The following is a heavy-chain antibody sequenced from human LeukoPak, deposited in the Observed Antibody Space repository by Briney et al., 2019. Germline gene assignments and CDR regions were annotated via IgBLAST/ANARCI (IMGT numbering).Heavy chain of an antibody. CDR2: ISGSGGST. V-gene: IGHV3-23*01. D-gene: IGHD3-16*02. CDR1: GFTFSSYA. CDR3: AKSQGSYSYTFDY. Sequence: GGSLRLSCAASGFTFSSYAMSWVRQAPGKGLEWVSAISGSGGSTYYADSGKGRFTISRDNSKNTVYLQMNSLRAEDTAVYYCAKSQGSYSYTFDYWGQGTLVTVSS. J-gene: IGHJ4*02.